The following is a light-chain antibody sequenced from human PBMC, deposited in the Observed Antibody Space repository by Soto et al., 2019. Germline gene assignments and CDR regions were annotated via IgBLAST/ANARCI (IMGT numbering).Light chain of an antibody. J-gene: IGKJ5*01. CDR1: QTSGSNF. CDR3: QLYGISPQ. CDR2: ASS. V-gene: IGKV3-20*01. Sequence: ESVLTQYTGTLSLSPGERATLSCKTSQTSGSNFLARYQHKPGQAPRLLIYASSNRATGIPDRFSGSASGPDFTLTINRLEPEDFAVYYCQLYGISPQFGQGTRLEIK.